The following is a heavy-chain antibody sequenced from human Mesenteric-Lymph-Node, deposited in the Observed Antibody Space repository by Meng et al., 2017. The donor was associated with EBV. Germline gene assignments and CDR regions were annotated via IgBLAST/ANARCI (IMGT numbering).Heavy chain of an antibody. CDR3: ARGRDGYNSGLHNWFDP. V-gene: IGHV1-69*01. CDR1: GGTFSSYA. Sequence: QVQLVQSGAEVKKPGSSVKVSCKASGGTFSSYAISWVRQAPGQGLEWMGGIIPIFGTANYAQKFQGRVTITADESTSTAYMELSSLRSEDTAVYYCARGRDGYNSGLHNWFDPWGQGTLVTVYS. D-gene: IGHD5-24*01. J-gene: IGHJ5*02. CDR2: IIPIFGTA.